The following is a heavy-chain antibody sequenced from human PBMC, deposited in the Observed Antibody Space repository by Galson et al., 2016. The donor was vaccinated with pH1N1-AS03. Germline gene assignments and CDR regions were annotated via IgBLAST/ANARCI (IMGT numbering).Heavy chain of an antibody. CDR1: GFIFTHYS. CDR3: AREEGGFGSNWLQTDAFDF. CDR2: MSYGGTTT. Sequence: SLRLSCAASGFIFTHYSMHWVRQAPGKGLEWVAVMSYGGTTTYYADSVKGRFTISRDNSKNTLYLQMNSLRTEDTALYYCAREEGGFGSNWLQTDAFDFWGQGTMVTVSS. V-gene: IGHV3-30-3*01. J-gene: IGHJ3*01. D-gene: IGHD6-13*01.